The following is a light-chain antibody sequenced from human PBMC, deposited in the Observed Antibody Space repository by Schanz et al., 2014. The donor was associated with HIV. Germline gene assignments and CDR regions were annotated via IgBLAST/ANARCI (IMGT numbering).Light chain of an antibody. CDR2: AAS. J-gene: IGKJ1*01. Sequence: DIQMTQSPSSLSASVGDRVTITCRAGQSISNYLNWYQQKPGKAPKLLIYAASSLQSGVPSRFSGSGSGTDFTLTITSLQPEDFATYYCQQSYSTPRTFGQGTKVAIK. V-gene: IGKV1-39*01. CDR3: QQSYSTPRT. CDR1: QSISNY.